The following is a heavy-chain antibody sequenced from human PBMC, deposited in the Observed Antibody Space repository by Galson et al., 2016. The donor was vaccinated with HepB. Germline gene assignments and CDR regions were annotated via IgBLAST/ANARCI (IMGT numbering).Heavy chain of an antibody. D-gene: IGHD2-15*01. CDR2: IYYRGST. CDR3: ARVPYCSGRTCPARYFDY. V-gene: IGHV4-59*01. J-gene: IGHJ4*02. Sequence: SETLSLTCTVSDGSISSDYWSRFRQAPGKGLELIGHIYYRGSTNYNPSLKSRVTISAGSNEFSLKLTSVTAADTAVYYCARVPYCSGRTCPARYFDYRGRGILVTVSS. CDR1: DGSISSDY.